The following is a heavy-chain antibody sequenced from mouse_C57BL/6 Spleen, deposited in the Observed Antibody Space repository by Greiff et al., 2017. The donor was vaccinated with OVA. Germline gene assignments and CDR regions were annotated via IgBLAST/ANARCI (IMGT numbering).Heavy chain of an antibody. CDR1: GYTFTSYW. Sequence: QVHVKQPGAELVKPGASVKMSCKASGYTFTSYWITWVKQRPGQGLEWIGDIYPGSGSTNYNEKFKSKATLTVDTSSSTAYMQLSSLTSEDSAVYYCARHDYDGMDYWGQGTSVTVSS. D-gene: IGHD2-4*01. CDR3: ARHDYDGMDY. J-gene: IGHJ4*01. CDR2: IYPGSGST. V-gene: IGHV1-55*01.